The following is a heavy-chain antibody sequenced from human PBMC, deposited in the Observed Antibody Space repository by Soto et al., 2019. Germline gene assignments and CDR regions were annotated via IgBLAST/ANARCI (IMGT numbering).Heavy chain of an antibody. J-gene: IGHJ3*02. Sequence: SVNRYCKTSVYTFTRDHSNWLRKTNGQGLEWMGWMNPNSGNTGYAQKFQGRVTMTRNTSISTAYMELSSLRSEDTAVYYCASPARNYDFWSGYSFDIWGQGTMVTVSS. D-gene: IGHD3-3*01. V-gene: IGHV1-8*01. CDR1: VYTFTRDH. CDR3: ASPARNYDFWSGYSFDI. CDR2: MNPNSGNT.